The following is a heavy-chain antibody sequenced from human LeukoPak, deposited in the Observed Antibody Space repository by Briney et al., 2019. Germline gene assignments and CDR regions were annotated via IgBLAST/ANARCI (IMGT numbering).Heavy chain of an antibody. CDR3: ARAVSGWYGP. D-gene: IGHD6-19*01. Sequence: SETLSLTCAVYGGSFSGYYWSWIRQPPGKGLEWIGEINHSGSTNYNPSLKSRVTISVDTSKNQFSLKLSSVTAADTAVYYCARAVSGWYGPWGQGTLDTVSS. J-gene: IGHJ4*02. CDR2: INHSGST. CDR1: GGSFSGYY. V-gene: IGHV4-34*01.